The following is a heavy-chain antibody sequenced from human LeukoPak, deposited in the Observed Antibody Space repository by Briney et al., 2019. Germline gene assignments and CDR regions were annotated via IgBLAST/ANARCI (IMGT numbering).Heavy chain of an antibody. D-gene: IGHD2-15*01. CDR3: ARGRYCSGGSCYHY. CDR1: GFTFDDYA. J-gene: IGHJ4*02. CDR2: ISGDGGST. Sequence: GGSLRLSCAASGFTFDDYAMHWVRQAPGKGLEWVSLISGDGGSTYYVDSVKGRFTISRDNAKNSLYLQMNSLRAEDTAVYYCARGRYCSGGSCYHYWGQGTLVTVSS. V-gene: IGHV3-43*02.